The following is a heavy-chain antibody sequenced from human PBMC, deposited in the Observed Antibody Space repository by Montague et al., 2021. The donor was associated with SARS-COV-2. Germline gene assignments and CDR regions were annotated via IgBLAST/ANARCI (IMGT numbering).Heavy chain of an antibody. J-gene: IGHJ3*02. CDR1: GGSISSGGYY. CDR2: IYYSGST. V-gene: IGHV4-31*03. D-gene: IGHD2-2*01. Sequence: TLSLTCTVSGGSISSGGYYWSWVRQHPGKGLEWIGYIYYSGSTYYNPSLKSRVTISVDTSKNQFSLKLSSVTAADTAVYYCARRALGYCSSTSCETAFDIWGRGTMVTVSS. CDR3: ARRALGYCSSTSCETAFDI.